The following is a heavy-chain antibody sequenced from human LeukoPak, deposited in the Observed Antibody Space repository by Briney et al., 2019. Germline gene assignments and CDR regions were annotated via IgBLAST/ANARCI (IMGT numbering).Heavy chain of an antibody. Sequence: GGSLRLSCAASGYTFSNAWMNWVRQAPGKGLEWVGRIKSKTDGGTTDYVAPVKGRFTISRDDSKNTLYLQVNSLNTEDTAVYYCTTGNWGSFSYWGQGTLVTVSS. CDR2: IKSKTDGGTT. CDR1: GYTFSNAW. V-gene: IGHV3-15*01. D-gene: IGHD7-27*01. J-gene: IGHJ4*02. CDR3: TTGNWGSFSY.